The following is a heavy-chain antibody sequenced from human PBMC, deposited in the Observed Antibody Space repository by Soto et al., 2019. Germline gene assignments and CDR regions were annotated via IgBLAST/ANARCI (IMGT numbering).Heavy chain of an antibody. CDR1: GYSFTSYW. D-gene: IGHD2-2*02. CDR2: IDPSDSYT. V-gene: IGHV5-10-1*01. Sequence: PGESLKISCKGSGYSFTSYWISWVRQMPGKGLEWMGRIDPSDSYTNYSPSFQGHVTISADKSISTAYLQWSSLKASDTAMYYCARSPSDTDYYYYYGMDVWGQGTTVTVFS. CDR3: ARSPSDTDYYYYYGMDV. J-gene: IGHJ6*02.